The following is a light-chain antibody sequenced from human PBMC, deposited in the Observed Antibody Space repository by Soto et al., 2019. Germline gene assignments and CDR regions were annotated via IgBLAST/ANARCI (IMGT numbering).Light chain of an antibody. CDR3: QSYDNSLTGYV. V-gene: IGLV1-40*01. CDR1: SSDVGAGYD. J-gene: IGLJ1*01. Sequence: QSVLTQPPSVSGAPGQRVTISCTGTSSDVGAGYDVHWYQHLPGTAPKPLIYSNNNRPSGVPDRFSASKSGASASLAITRLQAEDEADYYCQSYDNSLTGYVFGTGTKVTVL. CDR2: SNN.